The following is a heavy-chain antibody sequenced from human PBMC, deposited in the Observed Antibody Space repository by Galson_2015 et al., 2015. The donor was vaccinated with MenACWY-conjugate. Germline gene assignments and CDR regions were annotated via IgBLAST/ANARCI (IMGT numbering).Heavy chain of an antibody. Sequence: CTVSGGSVNSGNYFWTWIRQPPGKGLEWIGYIYYSGNTKYNPSLKSRVTISVGTSKDQFSLKLNSVTAADTAVYYCARLRDYYGSGVLYYFDCWGQGTLVSVSS. CDR3: ARLRDYYGSGVLYYFDC. J-gene: IGHJ4*02. D-gene: IGHD3-10*01. CDR2: IYYSGNT. CDR1: GGSVNSGNYF. V-gene: IGHV4-61*01.